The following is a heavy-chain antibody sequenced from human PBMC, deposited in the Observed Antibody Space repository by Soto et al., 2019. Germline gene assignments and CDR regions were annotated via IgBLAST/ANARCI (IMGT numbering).Heavy chain of an antibody. Sequence: QVQLVQSGAEVKKPGSSVKVSCKASGGTFSSYTISWVRQAPGQGLGWMGRIIPILGIANYAQKFQGRVTITANQSTSKAYMELSSLRAEDTAVYYCARDLMVVVTASNGMDVWGQGTTVTVSS. CDR2: IIPILGIA. J-gene: IGHJ6*02. V-gene: IGHV1-69*08. CDR1: GGTFSSYT. CDR3: ARDLMVVVTASNGMDV. D-gene: IGHD2-21*02.